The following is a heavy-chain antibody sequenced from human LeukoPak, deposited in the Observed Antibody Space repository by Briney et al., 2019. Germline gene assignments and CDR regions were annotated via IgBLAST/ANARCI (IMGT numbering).Heavy chain of an antibody. CDR1: GRSISSYY. CDR2: IYYSGST. CDR3: ARAIAAAGTSGFDP. V-gene: IGHV4-59*01. J-gene: IGHJ5*02. Sequence: PSETLSLTCTVSGRSISSYYWSWIRQPPGKGLEWIGYIYYSGSTNYNPSLKSRVTISVDTSKNQFSLKLSSVTAADTAVYYCARAIAAAGTSGFDPWGQGTLVTVSS. D-gene: IGHD6-13*01.